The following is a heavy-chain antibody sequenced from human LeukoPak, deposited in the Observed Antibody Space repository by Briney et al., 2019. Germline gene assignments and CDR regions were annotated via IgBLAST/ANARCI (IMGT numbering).Heavy chain of an antibody. D-gene: IGHD1-1*01. CDR2: ISSSSDYI. V-gene: IGHV3-21*01. J-gene: IGHJ4*02. CDR3: ARGTTSGSYYFAY. Sequence: GGSLRLCCEASGFSFVSYSMNWVRQAPGRGLEWVSSISSSSDYIYYVDSVKGRFTISRDNAKNSLYLQMNSLRAEDTAVYYCARGTTSGSYYFAYWGQGTLVTVSS. CDR1: GFSFVSYS.